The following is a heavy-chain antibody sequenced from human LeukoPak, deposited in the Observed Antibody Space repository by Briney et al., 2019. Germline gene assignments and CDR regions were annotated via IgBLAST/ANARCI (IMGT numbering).Heavy chain of an antibody. Sequence: SQTLSLTCAISGDSVSSNSAAWNWIRQSPSRGLEWLGRTYYRSKWYNDYAVSVKSRITINPDTSKNQFSLQLNSVTPEDTAVYYCARAPRYSYGYYYYMDVWGKGTTVTVSS. D-gene: IGHD5-18*01. CDR1: GDSVSSNSAA. V-gene: IGHV6-1*01. J-gene: IGHJ6*03. CDR3: ARAPRYSYGYYYYMDV. CDR2: TYYRSKWYN.